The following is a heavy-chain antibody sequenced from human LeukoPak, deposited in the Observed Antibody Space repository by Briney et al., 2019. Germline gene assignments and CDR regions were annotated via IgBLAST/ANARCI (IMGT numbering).Heavy chain of an antibody. J-gene: IGHJ4*02. CDR1: GYCFTNCW. CDR3: AGRCSRTWSDVDF. V-gene: IGHV5-51*01. D-gene: IGHD1-1*01. Sequence: HAESLKISSKASGYCFTNCWIGRARQMPGKGLEWMGIIYPGDSETRYSPSFQGQVTISADKSITTSYLQWSSLKASDTAMYYCAGRCSRTWSDVDFWGQGTLVTVSS. CDR2: IYPGDSET.